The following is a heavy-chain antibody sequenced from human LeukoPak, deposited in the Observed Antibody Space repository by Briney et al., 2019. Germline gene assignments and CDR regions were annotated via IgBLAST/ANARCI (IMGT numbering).Heavy chain of an antibody. CDR3: ARDGRFGELFDY. CDR1: GYTFSNHG. J-gene: IGHJ4*02. D-gene: IGHD3-10*01. CDR2: ISAYNGNT. Sequence: ASVKVSCKASGYTFSNHGVTWVRQARGQGLEWMGWISAYNGNTNYAKKFQGRVTMTTDTSTSTAYMEVRSLRSDDTAVYYCARDGRFGELFDYWGQGTLVAVSS. V-gene: IGHV1-18*01.